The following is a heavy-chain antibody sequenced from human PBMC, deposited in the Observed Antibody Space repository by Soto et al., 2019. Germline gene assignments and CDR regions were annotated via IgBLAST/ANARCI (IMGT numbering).Heavy chain of an antibody. CDR3: ARVDAHSSGWPRFDY. CDR2: IYYSGST. J-gene: IGHJ4*02. D-gene: IGHD6-19*01. Sequence: SETLSLTXTVSGGSISSYYWSWIRQPPGKGLEWIGYIYYSGSTNYNPSLKSRVTISVDTSKNQFSLKLSSVTAADTAVYYCARVDAHSSGWPRFDYWGQGTLVTVS. V-gene: IGHV4-59*01. CDR1: GGSISSYY.